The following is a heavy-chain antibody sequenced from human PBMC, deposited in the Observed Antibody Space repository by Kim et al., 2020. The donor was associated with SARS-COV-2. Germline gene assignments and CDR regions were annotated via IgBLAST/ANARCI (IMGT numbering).Heavy chain of an antibody. D-gene: IGHD6-13*01. Sequence: VKGRFTISRDNSKNTLYLQMNSLRAEDTAVYYCAKDTGGYSSSWYFFDYWGQGTLVTVSS. V-gene: IGHV3-23*01. J-gene: IGHJ4*02. CDR3: AKDTGGYSSSWYFFDY.